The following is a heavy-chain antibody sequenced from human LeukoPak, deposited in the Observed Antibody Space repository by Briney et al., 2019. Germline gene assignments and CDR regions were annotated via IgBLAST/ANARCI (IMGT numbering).Heavy chain of an antibody. J-gene: IGHJ4*02. Sequence: GRSLRLSCAASGFTFSSYGMHWVRQAPGKGLEWVSAISGSGGSTYYADSVKGRFTISRDNSKNTLYLQMNSLRAEDTAVYYCAKDAGYIAAAGEFDYWGQGTLVTVSS. CDR1: GFTFSSYG. V-gene: IGHV3-23*01. D-gene: IGHD6-13*01. CDR3: AKDAGYIAAAGEFDY. CDR2: ISGSGGST.